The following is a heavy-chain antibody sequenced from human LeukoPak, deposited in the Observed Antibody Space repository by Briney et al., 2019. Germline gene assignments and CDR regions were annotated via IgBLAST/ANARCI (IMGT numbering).Heavy chain of an antibody. Sequence: GGSLRPSCAASGFTFSSYGMHWVRQAPGKGLEWVAVISNDGSNEFYADSVKGRFTISRDTSKNTLYLQMNSLRTEDTAVYYCARDYSIPPAAGSLYNWFAPWGQGTLVTVSS. CDR1: GFTFSSYG. V-gene: IGHV3-30*03. J-gene: IGHJ5*02. D-gene: IGHD6-13*01. CDR3: ARDYSIPPAAGSLYNWFAP. CDR2: ISNDGSNE.